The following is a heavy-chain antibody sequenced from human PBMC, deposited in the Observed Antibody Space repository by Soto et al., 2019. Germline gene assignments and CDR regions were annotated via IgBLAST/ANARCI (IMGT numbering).Heavy chain of an antibody. CDR2: ISAYNGNT. CDR1: GYTFTNFG. D-gene: IGHD3-16*01. CDR3: ARGGTPIDY. V-gene: IGHV1-18*01. Sequence: QVQLVQSGAEVKKPGASVKVSCKASGYTFTNFGISWVRQAPGQGFEWIGWISAYNGNTNSAQKCQDRVTMTTETSTSTAYRELRSLRADDTAIYYCARGGTPIDYGGQGTLVPVSS. J-gene: IGHJ4*02.